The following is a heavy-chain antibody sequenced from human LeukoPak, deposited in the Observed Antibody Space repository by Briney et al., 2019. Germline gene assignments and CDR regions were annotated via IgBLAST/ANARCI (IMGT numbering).Heavy chain of an antibody. CDR2: IYYSGST. CDR1: GGSISSYY. J-gene: IGHJ5*02. V-gene: IGHV4-39*01. Sequence: PSETLSLTCTVSGGSISSYYWGWIRQPPGKGLEWIGSIYYSGSTYYNPSLKSRVTISVDTSKNQFSLKLSSVTAADTAVYYCARIAAAGRGPNWFDPWGQGTLVTVSS. CDR3: ARIAAAGRGPNWFDP. D-gene: IGHD6-13*01.